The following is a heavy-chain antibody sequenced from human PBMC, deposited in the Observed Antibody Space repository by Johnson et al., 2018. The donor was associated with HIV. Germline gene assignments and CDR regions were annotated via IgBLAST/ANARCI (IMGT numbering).Heavy chain of an antibody. V-gene: IGHV3-33*01. CDR3: ARESIIWGDTRLLEGAFDI. Sequence: QVQLVESGGGVVQPGKSLRLSCVASGFTFSSYGMHWVRQAPGRGLEWVAVIWYDGTNKYYADSVKGRFNISRDNSNSTLYLQMNSLRAEDTAFYYCARESIIWGDTRLLEGAFDIWGQGTMVTVSS. D-gene: IGHD3-16*01. CDR1: GFTFSSYG. J-gene: IGHJ3*02. CDR2: IWYDGTNK.